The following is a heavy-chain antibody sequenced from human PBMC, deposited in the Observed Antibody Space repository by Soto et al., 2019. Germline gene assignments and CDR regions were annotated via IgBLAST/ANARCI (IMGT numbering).Heavy chain of an antibody. CDR2: ISPDKGNT. V-gene: IGHV1-18*01. J-gene: IGHJ6*02. CDR3: ARALGYSGYAGMDV. D-gene: IGHD5-12*01. Sequence: QVQLVQSGGEVKKPGASVKVSCKASGYTFPIYGINWVRQAPGQGLELMGWISPDKGNTTYAQKLQGRVTMTTDTSTSTAYMELRSLRSDDTAVCYCARALGYSGYAGMDVWGQGTTVTVSS. CDR1: GYTFPIYG.